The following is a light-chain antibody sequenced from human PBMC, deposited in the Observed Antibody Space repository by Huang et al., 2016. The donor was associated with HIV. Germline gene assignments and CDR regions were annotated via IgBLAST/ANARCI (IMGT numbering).Light chain of an antibody. CDR2: TAF. V-gene: IGKV1-39*01. CDR1: QNIGIY. CDR3: LQSYSMFRT. J-gene: IGKJ2*01. Sequence: EIQMTPSPSSLSASVGDTVTITFRASQNIGIYLNWYQQRPGKAPKLLIYTAFSLQTGVPSRFSGSGSGTEFTLTIDSLQPEDFATYYCLQSYSMFRTFGQGTKLDFK.